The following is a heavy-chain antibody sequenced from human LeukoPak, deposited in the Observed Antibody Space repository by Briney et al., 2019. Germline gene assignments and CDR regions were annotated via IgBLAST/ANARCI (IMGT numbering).Heavy chain of an antibody. CDR3: ARGFSHGQFDY. CDR1: GGSFSGYY. V-gene: IGHV4-34*01. CDR2: INHSGST. Sequence: SETLSLTCAVYGGSFSGYYWSWIRQPPGKGLEWIGEINHSGSTNYNPSLKSRVTISVDTSKNQFSLKLSSVTAADTAVYYCARGFSHGQFDYWGQGTLVTVSS. J-gene: IGHJ4*02.